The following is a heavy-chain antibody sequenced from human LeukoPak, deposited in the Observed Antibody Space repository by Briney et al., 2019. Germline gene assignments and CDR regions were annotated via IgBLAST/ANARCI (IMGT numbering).Heavy chain of an antibody. CDR2: IFTSGNT. CDR3: ARGSSIDFDY. CDR1: GGSISSYY. J-gene: IGHJ4*02. Sequence: SETLSLTCTVSGGSISSYYWSWIRQPAGKGLEWIGRIFTSGNTKYNPSLKSRVTMSLDTSTNQFSLKLSSVTAADTAVYYCARGSSIDFDYLGQGNLGTVSS. D-gene: IGHD2/OR15-2a*01. V-gene: IGHV4-4*07.